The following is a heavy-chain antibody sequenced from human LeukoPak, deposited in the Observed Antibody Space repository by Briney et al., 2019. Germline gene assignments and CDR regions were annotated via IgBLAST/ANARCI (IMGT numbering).Heavy chain of an antibody. CDR2: INPSGGST. CDR1: GYTFTSYY. Sequence: ASVKVSCKASGYTFTSYYMHWVRQAPGQGLEWMGIINPSGGSTSYAQKFQGGVTMTRDMSTSTVYMELSSLRSEDTAVYYCAREALTGRNDYWGQGTLVTVSS. D-gene: IGHD7-27*01. CDR3: AREALTGRNDY. J-gene: IGHJ4*02. V-gene: IGHV1-46*01.